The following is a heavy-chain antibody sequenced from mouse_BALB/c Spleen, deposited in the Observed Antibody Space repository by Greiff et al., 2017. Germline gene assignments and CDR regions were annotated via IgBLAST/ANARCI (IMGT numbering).Heavy chain of an antibody. J-gene: IGHJ2*01. D-gene: IGHD2-10*02. V-gene: IGHV1-69*02. CDR2: IDPSDSYT. CDR3: AKGEYGNYDY. CDR1: GYSFTSYW. Sequence: QVQLQQPGSVLVRPGASVKLSCKASGYSFTSYWMNWVKQRPGQGLEWIGEIDPSDSYTNYNQKFKGKATLTVDKSSSTAYMQLSSLTSEDSAVYYCAKGEYGNYDYWGQGTTLTVSS.